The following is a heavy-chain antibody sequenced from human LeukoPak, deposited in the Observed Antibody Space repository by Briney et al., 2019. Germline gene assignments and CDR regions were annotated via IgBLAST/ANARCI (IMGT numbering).Heavy chain of an antibody. CDR3: ARDRSYCSGGSCSYYFDY. Sequence: SETLSLTCTVSGGSISSTTYYWAWIRQPPGEGLEWIGSIYKTGNTNYSPSLKSRVFISVDTSNNQFSLKLSSVTTADTAVYYCARDRSYCSGGSCSYYFDYWGQGTLVTVSS. CDR2: IYKTGNT. J-gene: IGHJ4*02. D-gene: IGHD2-15*01. V-gene: IGHV4-39*02. CDR1: GGSISSTTYY.